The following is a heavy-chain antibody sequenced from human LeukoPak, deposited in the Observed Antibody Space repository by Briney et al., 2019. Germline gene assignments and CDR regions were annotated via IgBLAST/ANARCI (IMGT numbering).Heavy chain of an antibody. CDR3: AGDSGDYGDDEGWYFDL. CDR1: GVSISNYY. CDR2: IYSSGSH. Sequence: PSETLSLTCTVSGVSISNYYWSWVRQPPGKGLEWVGYIYSSGSHNYNPSIKRLITISVDTYNNQFSLKLTSVTPADTAVYYCAGDSGDYGDDEGWYFDLWGRGTLVTVSS. J-gene: IGHJ2*01. V-gene: IGHV4-59*01. D-gene: IGHD4-17*01.